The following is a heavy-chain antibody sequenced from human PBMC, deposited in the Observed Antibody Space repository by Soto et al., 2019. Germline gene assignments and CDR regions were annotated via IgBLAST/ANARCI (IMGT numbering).Heavy chain of an antibody. V-gene: IGHV1-2*02. D-gene: IGHD6-19*01. J-gene: IGHJ6*04. CDR3: ARVNLHSSGSYSNAGYYGMDV. Sequence: QVQLVQSGAEVKKPGASVKVSCKASGYTFTGYYMHWVRQAPGQGLEWMGWTNLNSGGTNYGQKFQGRVTMTRDTSISTAYMELSRLRSDGTAVYYWARVNLHSSGSYSNAGYYGMDVWGNGTTVTVSS. CDR2: TNLNSGGT. CDR1: GYTFTGYY.